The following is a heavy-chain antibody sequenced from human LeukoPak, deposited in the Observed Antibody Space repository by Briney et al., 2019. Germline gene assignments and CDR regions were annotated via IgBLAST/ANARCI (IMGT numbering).Heavy chain of an antibody. D-gene: IGHD3-22*01. Sequence: GGSLRLSCAASGFTFSSYSMNWVRQAPGKGLEYVSAISSNGGSTYYANSVKGRFTISRDNSKNTLYLQMNSLRAEDTAVYYCARASGYYYAHPDYWGQGTLVTVSS. V-gene: IGHV3-64*01. CDR3: ARASGYYYAHPDY. CDR1: GFTFSSYS. J-gene: IGHJ4*02. CDR2: ISSNGGST.